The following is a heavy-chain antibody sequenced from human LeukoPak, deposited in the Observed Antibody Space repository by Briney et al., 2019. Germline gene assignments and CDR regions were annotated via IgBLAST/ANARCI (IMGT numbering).Heavy chain of an antibody. D-gene: IGHD1-26*01. J-gene: IGHJ4*02. V-gene: IGHV3-48*01. CDR2: ISGRSSTI. Sequence: PGGSLRLSCAASAFTFSDYGMNWVRQAPGKGLEWVSYISGRSSTIYYADSVKGRFTISRDNAKNLMYLQMNSLRAEDTAVYYCARDRIKSGSYYFDYWGQGTLVTVSS. CDR1: AFTFSDYG. CDR3: ARDRIKSGSYYFDY.